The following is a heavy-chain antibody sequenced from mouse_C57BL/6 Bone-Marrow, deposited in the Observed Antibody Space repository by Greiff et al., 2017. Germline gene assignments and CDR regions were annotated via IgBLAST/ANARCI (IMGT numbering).Heavy chain of an antibody. V-gene: IGHV1-64*01. CDR1: GYTFTSYW. D-gene: IGHD1-1*01. Sequence: VQLQQPGAELVKPGASVKLSCKASGYTFTSYWMHWVKQRPGQGLEWIGMIHPNSGSTNYNEKFKSKATLTVDKSSSTAYMQLSSLTSEDSAVYYCARVHYYGSSYWYVDVWGTGTTVTVSS. CDR3: ARVHYYGSSYWYVDV. CDR2: IHPNSGST. J-gene: IGHJ1*03.